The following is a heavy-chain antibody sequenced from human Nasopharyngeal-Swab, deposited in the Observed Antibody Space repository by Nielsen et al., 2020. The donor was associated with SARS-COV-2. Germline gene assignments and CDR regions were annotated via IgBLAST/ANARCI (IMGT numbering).Heavy chain of an antibody. CDR2: ISASGGST. CDR3: AKDDVVRGDAFDI. J-gene: IGHJ3*02. V-gene: IGHV3-23*01. CDR1: GFTFNIYA. D-gene: IGHD3-10*01. Sequence: GGSLRLSCIASGFTFNIYAMAWVRRTPGRGLQWVSGISASGGSTYYTDSVKGRFAVSRDNSMNTLYLQMHSLRVEDTALYYCAKDDVVRGDAFDIWGQGTMVTVSS.